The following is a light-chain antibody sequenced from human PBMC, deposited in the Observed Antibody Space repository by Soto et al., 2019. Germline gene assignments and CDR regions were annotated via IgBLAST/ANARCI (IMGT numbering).Light chain of an antibody. Sequence: QSVLTQPPSASGTPGQILTISCSGSSSNIGSHFVYWYQHLPGTAPKLLIFRDGQRPSGVPARFFGSKSGTSASLAITGLRSEDEADYYCAVWDQSLTGWVFGGGTKVTVL. V-gene: IGLV1-47*01. J-gene: IGLJ3*02. CDR1: SSNIGSHF. CDR3: AVWDQSLTGWV. CDR2: RDG.